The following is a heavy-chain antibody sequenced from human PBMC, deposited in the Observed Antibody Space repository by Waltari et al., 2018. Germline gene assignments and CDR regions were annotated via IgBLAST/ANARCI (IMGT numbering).Heavy chain of an antibody. D-gene: IGHD3-10*01. CDR2: IYYRGGT. CDR1: GASITNSNSY. CDR3: ARNMESPYNAPYYFYYMDV. V-gene: IGHV4-39*01. J-gene: IGHJ6*03. Sequence: QLQLQESGPGLVKPSETLSLTCSVSGASITNSNSYWSWIRQPPGKRLEWIGSIYYRGGTYSSPSLKSRVTISLDTSKNQLSLKGSSVTVADTAIYFCARNMESPYNAPYYFYYMDVWGKGTTVTVSS.